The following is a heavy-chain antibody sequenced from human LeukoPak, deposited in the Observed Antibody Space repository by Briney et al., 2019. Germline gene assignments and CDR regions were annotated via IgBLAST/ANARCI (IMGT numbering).Heavy chain of an antibody. CDR2: IYYSGST. V-gene: IGHV4-39*01. CDR3: ARMRGAAAVTGDY. Sequence: SETLSLTCTVSGGSISSSSYYWGWIRQPPGKGLEWIGSIYYSGSTYYNLSLKSRVTISVDTSKNQFSLKLSSVTAADTAVYYCARMRGAAAVTGDYWGQGTLVTVSS. CDR1: GGSISSSSYY. D-gene: IGHD6-13*01. J-gene: IGHJ4*02.